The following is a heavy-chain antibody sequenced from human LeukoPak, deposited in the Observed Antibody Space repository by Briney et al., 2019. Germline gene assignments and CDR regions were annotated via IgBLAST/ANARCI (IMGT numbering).Heavy chain of an antibody. CDR3: ARSGSYPPWALNWFDP. CDR1: GDSIISSSFL. J-gene: IGHJ5*02. D-gene: IGHD3-10*01. CDR2: IFFRGTT. Sequence: PSETLSLTCTVSGDSIISSSFLWGWVRQPPGKGLGRLGSIFFRGTTNYNPSLKSRVTISVDTAKSQLFLSLRSVTAADAAVYYCARSGSYPPWALNWFDPWGPGTLVTVSS. V-gene: IGHV4-39*01.